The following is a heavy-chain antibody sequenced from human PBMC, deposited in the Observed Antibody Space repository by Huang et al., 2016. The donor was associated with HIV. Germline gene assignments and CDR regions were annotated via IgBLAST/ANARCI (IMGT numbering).Heavy chain of an antibody. CDR3: ATAIPKMYYDFWSGYSWFDP. CDR2: FDLEDGET. J-gene: IGHJ5*02. CDR1: GYTLTELS. Sequence: QVQLVQSGAEVKKPGASVKVSCKVSGYTLTELSMHWVRQAPGKGLEWMGGFDLEDGETIYAQKVQGRVTMTEDTASDTAYMELSSLTSEDSAVYYCATAIPKMYYDFWSGYSWFDPWGQGTQVTVSS. D-gene: IGHD3-3*01. V-gene: IGHV1-24*01.